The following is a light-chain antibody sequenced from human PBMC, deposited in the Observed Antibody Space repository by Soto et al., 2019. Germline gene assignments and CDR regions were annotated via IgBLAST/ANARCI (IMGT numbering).Light chain of an antibody. J-gene: IGKJ4*02. CDR2: DAS. V-gene: IGKV3-11*01. CDR3: QQRSV. Sequence: EIVLTQSPATLSLSPGERATLSCRASQSVTTYLAWHQQKPGQAPRLLIFDASNRATGIPGRFSGSGSGTDFTLTISSLEPEDFAVYYCQQRSVFGGGTKVEIK. CDR1: QSVTTY.